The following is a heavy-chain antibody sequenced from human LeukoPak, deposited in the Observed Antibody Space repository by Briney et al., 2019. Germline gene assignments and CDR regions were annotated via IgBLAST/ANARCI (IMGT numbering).Heavy chain of an antibody. J-gene: IGHJ4*02. V-gene: IGHV3-53*01. D-gene: IGHD3-16*01. Sequence: GGSLRLSCAASGFTVSSNYMSWVRQAPGKGLEWVSVIYSGGSTYYADSVKGRFTISRDNSKNTLYLQMNSLRAEDTAVYYCARGVMPKWTFDYWGQGTLVTVSS. CDR1: GFTVSSNY. CDR3: ARGVMPKWTFDY. CDR2: IYSGGST.